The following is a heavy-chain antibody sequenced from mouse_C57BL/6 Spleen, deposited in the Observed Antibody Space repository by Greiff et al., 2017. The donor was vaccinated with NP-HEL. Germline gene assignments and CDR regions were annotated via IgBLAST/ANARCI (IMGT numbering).Heavy chain of an antibody. V-gene: IGHV1-72*01. J-gene: IGHJ4*01. Sequence: QVQLQQPGAELVKPGASVKLSCKASGYTFTSYWMHWVKQRPGRGLEWIGRIDPNSGGPKYNEKFKGKATLTVDKPSSTAYLQLSSLTSEDSAVYYCARALGRYSEDYYAMDYWGQGTSVTVSS. CDR3: ARALGRYSEDYYAMDY. CDR1: GYTFTSYW. CDR2: IDPNSGGP.